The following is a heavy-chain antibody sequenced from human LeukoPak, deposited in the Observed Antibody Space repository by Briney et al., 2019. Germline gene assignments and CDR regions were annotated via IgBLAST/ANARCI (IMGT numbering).Heavy chain of an antibody. CDR2: IYYSGST. Sequence: RSETLSLTCTVSGGSISSSSYYWGWIRQPPGKGLEWIGSIYYSGSTYYNPSLKSRVTISVDTSKNQFSLKLSSVTAADTAVYYCARAEGMFWSDYYTDWGQGTLVTVSS. J-gene: IGHJ4*02. D-gene: IGHD3-3*01. CDR1: GGSISSSSYY. CDR3: ARAEGMFWSDYYTD. V-gene: IGHV4-39*01.